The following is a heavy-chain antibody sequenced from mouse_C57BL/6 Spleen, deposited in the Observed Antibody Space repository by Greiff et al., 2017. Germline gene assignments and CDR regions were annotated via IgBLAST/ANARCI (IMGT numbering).Heavy chain of an antibody. CDR3: ARRGVLRYFDY. Sequence: QVQLQQSGTELVKPGASVKLSCKASGYTFTSYWMHWVKQRPGQGLEWIGNINPSNGGTNYNEKFKSKATLTVDKSSSTAYMQLSSLTFEDSAVXYCARRGVLRYFDYWGQGTTLTVSS. J-gene: IGHJ2*01. CDR2: INPSNGGT. D-gene: IGHD2-14*01. CDR1: GYTFTSYW. V-gene: IGHV1-53*01.